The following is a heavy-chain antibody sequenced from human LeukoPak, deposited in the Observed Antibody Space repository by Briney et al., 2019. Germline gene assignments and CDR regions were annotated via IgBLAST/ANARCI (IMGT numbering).Heavy chain of an antibody. CDR3: AKELAMVTSSWFDP. CDR1: GFTFSSHA. V-gene: IGHV3-23*01. D-gene: IGHD5-18*01. J-gene: IGHJ5*02. Sequence: GGSLRLSCAAPGFTFSSHAMSWVPQAPGKGLEWVSAISGSGGSTYYADSVKGRFTISRDNSKNTRYLQMNSRRAEDTAVYYCAKELAMVTSSWFDPWGQGTLVTVSS. CDR2: ISGSGGST.